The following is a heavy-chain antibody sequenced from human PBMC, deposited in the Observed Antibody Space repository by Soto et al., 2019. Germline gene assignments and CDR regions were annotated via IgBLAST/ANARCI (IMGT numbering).Heavy chain of an antibody. V-gene: IGHV3-30-3*01. CDR2: ISYDGSNK. D-gene: IGHD6-13*01. J-gene: IGHJ3*02. CDR3: ARGGISSSWFRGAFDI. CDR1: GFTFSSYA. Sequence: GGSLRLSCAASGFTFSSYAMHWVRQAPGKGLEWVAVISYDGSNKYYADSVKGRFTISRDNSKNTLYLQMNSLRAEDTAVYYCARGGISSSWFRGAFDIWGQGTMVTVSS.